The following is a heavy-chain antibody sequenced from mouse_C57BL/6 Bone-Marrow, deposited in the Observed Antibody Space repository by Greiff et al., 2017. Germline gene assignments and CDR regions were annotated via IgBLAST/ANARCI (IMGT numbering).Heavy chain of an antibody. V-gene: IGHV1-52*01. Sequence: QVQLQQPGAELVRPGSSVKLSCKASGYTFTSYWMHWVKQRPIQGLEWIGNIDPSDSETHYNQQFKDKATLTLDKSSSTAYMQLSSLTSEDSAVYYCSRYDYDGYYAMDYWGQGTSVTVSS. D-gene: IGHD2-4*01. CDR1: GYTFTSYW. CDR2: IDPSDSET. CDR3: SRYDYDGYYAMDY. J-gene: IGHJ4*01.